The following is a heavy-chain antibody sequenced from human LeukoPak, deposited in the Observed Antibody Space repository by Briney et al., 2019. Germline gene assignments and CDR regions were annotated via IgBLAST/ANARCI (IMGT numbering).Heavy chain of an antibody. D-gene: IGHD5-18*01. Sequence: SESLSLTRTVSGGSVSSGSYYWRWIRQPPGKGLEWIGYIYYSGSTNYNPSLKSRVTISVDTSKNQFSLKLSSVTAADTAVYYCAREGIHPKAFDYWGQGTLVTVSS. CDR2: IYYSGST. CDR1: GGSVSSGSYY. V-gene: IGHV4-61*01. CDR3: AREGIHPKAFDY. J-gene: IGHJ4*02.